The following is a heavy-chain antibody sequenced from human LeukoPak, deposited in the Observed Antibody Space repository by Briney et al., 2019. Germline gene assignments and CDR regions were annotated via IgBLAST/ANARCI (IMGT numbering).Heavy chain of an antibody. D-gene: IGHD3-3*01. Sequence: SVKVSCKASGGTFSSYAISWVRQAPGQGLEWMGRIIPILGIANYAQKFQGRVTITADKSTSTAYMELSSLRSEDTAVYYCARDGFLESYGFDYWGQGNLFTVSS. V-gene: IGHV1-69*04. J-gene: IGHJ4*02. CDR3: ARDGFLESYGFDY. CDR2: IIPILGIA. CDR1: GGTFSSYA.